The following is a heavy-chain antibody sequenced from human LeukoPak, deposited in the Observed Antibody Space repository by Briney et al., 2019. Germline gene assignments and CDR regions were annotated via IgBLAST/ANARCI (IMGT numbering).Heavy chain of an antibody. CDR1: GFTFSTFP. Sequence: GGSLRLSCSASGFTFSTFPMHWVRQAPGKGLEYFSAISRNGDTTYYADSVKGRFTISRDNSKNTLYLQMSSLRPEDTAVYYCVKALTDDSFDIWGQGTMVTVSS. CDR3: VKALTDDSFDI. CDR2: ISRNGDTT. V-gene: IGHV3-64D*06. J-gene: IGHJ3*02.